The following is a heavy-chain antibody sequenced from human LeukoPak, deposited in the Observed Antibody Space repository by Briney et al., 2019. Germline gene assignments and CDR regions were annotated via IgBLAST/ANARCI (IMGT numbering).Heavy chain of an antibody. V-gene: IGHV3-23*01. J-gene: IGHJ4*02. CDR1: GFTFRRYG. CDR2: ISGSGGST. D-gene: IGHD3-9*01. Sequence: GGSLRLSCAASGFTFRRYGMNWVRQAPGKGLEWVSAISGSGGSTYYADSVKGRFTISRDNSKNTLYLQMNSLRAEDTAVYYCAKVARSYDILTGDYFDYWGQGTLVTVSS. CDR3: AKVARSYDILTGDYFDY.